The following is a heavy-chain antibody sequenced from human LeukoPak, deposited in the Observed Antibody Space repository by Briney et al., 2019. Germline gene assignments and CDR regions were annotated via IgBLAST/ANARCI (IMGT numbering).Heavy chain of an antibody. J-gene: IGHJ4*02. D-gene: IGHD3-9*01. CDR3: ARMVLRYFDYFDY. V-gene: IGHV4-61*02. CDR2: IYTSGST. CDR1: GGSISSGSYY. Sequence: SETLSLTCTVSGGSISSGSYYWSWIRQPAGKGLEWIGRIYTSGSTNYNPSLKSRVTISVDTSKNQFSQKLSSVTAADTAVYYCARMVLRYFDYFDYWGQGTLVTVSS.